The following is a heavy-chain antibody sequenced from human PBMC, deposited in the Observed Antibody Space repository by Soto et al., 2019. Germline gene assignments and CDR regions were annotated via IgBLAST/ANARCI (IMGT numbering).Heavy chain of an antibody. CDR3: ARPSYDILTGKNYYYGMDV. CDR2: IYPGDSDT. V-gene: IGHV5-51*01. J-gene: IGHJ6*02. CDR1: GSSFTSYW. D-gene: IGHD3-9*01. Sequence: GESLKISCKGSGSSFTSYWIGWVRQMPGKGLEWMGIIYPGDSDTRYSPSFQGQVTISADKSISTAYLQWSSLKASDTAMYYCARPSYDILTGKNYYYGMDVWGQGTTVTVSS.